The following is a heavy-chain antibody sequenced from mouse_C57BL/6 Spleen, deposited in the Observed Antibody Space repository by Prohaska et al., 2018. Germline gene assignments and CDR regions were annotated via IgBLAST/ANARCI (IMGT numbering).Heavy chain of an antibody. D-gene: IGHD2-5*01. CDR3: ARDDYDSNSFAY. J-gene: IGHJ3*01. CDR2: INPYNGGT. Sequence: HGKSLEWIGVINPYNGGTSYNQKFKGKATLTVDKSSSTAYMELNSLTSEDSAVYYCARDDYDSNSFAYWGQGTLVTVSA. V-gene: IGHV1-19*01.